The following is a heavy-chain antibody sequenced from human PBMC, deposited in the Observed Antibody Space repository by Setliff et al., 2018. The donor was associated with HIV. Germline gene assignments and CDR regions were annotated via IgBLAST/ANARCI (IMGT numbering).Heavy chain of an antibody. D-gene: IGHD6-13*01. CDR2: IYYSGST. V-gene: IGHV4-39*01. CDR1: GGSITNNNYY. Sequence: SETLSLTCNVSGGSITNNNYYWGWIRQPPGKGLEWIASIYYSGSTSYNPALKSRVTISVDTSKNQFSLKLSSVTAADTAVYYCACGAAAGTDYYYYYYMDVWGKGTTVTVSS. CDR3: ACGAAAGTDYYYYYYMDV. J-gene: IGHJ6*03.